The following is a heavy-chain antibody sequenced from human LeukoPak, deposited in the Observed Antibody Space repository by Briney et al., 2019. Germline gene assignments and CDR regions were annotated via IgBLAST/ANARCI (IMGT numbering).Heavy chain of an antibody. CDR1: GGSLSSNNNY. D-gene: IGHD3-3*01. Sequence: PSETLSLTCAVSGGSLSSNNNYWVWIRQPPGKGLEWIGTIAYSGSTSYNPSLKSRVTISADTSKNQVSLKLSSVTAADTAVYYCARLTIFGWGSQSDAFDIWGQGTMVTVSS. J-gene: IGHJ3*02. V-gene: IGHV4-39*07. CDR3: ARLTIFGWGSQSDAFDI. CDR2: IAYSGST.